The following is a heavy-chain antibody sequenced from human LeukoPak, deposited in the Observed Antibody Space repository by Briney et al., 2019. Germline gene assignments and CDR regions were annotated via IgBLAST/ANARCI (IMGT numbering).Heavy chain of an antibody. Sequence: GGSLRLSCAASGFTFSDYYMSWIRQAPGKGLEWVSYISSSGSTIYYADSVKGRFTISRDNAKNSLYLQMNSLRAEDTAVYYCARDRPLTLVAATVDYWGQETLVTVSS. D-gene: IGHD2-15*01. CDR3: ARDRPLTLVAATVDY. CDR2: ISSSGSTI. CDR1: GFTFSDYY. V-gene: IGHV3-11*01. J-gene: IGHJ4*02.